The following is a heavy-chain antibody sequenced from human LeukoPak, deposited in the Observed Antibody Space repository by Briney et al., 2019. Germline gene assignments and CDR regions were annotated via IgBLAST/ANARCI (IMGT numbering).Heavy chain of an antibody. Sequence: GGSLRLSCAASGFTFSSYWMHWVRQAPGKGLVWVSRIASDGSSTSYADSVKDRFTISRDNAKNTLYEQMNSLRAEDTAVYYCAKDRTYYDFWSGFDPWGQGTLVTVSS. V-gene: IGHV3-74*01. CDR2: IASDGSST. CDR1: GFTFSSYW. J-gene: IGHJ5*02. CDR3: AKDRTYYDFWSGFDP. D-gene: IGHD3-3*01.